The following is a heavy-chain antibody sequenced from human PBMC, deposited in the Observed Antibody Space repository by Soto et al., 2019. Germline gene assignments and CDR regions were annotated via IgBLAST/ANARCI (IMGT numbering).Heavy chain of an antibody. J-gene: IGHJ5*02. CDR3: ARGHVDSWYFS. CDR2: INHSGST. Sequence: QVQLQQWGAGLLKPSETLSLTCAVYGGSFSGYYWSWIRQPPGKGLEWIGEINHSGSTNYNPSLKSRVTISVDTSKNQFSLKLSSVTAADTAVYYCARGHVDSWYFSWGQGTLVTVSS. V-gene: IGHV4-34*01. CDR1: GGSFSGYY. D-gene: IGHD6-13*01.